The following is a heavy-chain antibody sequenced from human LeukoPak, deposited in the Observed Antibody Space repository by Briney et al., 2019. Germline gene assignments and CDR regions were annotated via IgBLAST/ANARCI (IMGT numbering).Heavy chain of an antibody. Sequence: PGGSLRLSCAASGFTFSNAWMSWVRQAPGKGLEWVGRIKSKTDGGTTDYAAPVKGRFTISRDDSKNTLYLQMNSLKTEDTAVYYCTTVGTYYDILTGYYRGRYFDYWGQGTLVTVSS. CDR3: TTVGTYYDILTGYYRGRYFDY. V-gene: IGHV3-15*01. CDR2: IKSKTDGGTT. CDR1: GFTFSNAW. D-gene: IGHD3-9*01. J-gene: IGHJ4*02.